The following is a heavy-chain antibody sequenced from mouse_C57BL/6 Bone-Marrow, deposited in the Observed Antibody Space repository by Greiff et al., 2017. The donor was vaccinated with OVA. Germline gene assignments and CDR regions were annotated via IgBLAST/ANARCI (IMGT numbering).Heavy chain of an antibody. CDR1: GYTFTSYW. J-gene: IGHJ2*01. CDR2: IDPSDSYT. Sequence: VQLQQPGAELVRPGTSVKLSCKASGYTFTSYWMHWVKQGPGQGLEWIGVIDPSDSYTNYNQKFKGKATLTVDTSSSTAYMQLSSLTSEDSAVYYCASDGYYFDYWGQGTTLTVSA. V-gene: IGHV1-59*01. CDR3: ASDGYYFDY. D-gene: IGHD2-3*01.